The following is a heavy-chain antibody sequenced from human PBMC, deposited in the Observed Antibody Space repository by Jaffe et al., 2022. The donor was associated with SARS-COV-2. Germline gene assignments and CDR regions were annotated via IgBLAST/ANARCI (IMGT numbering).Heavy chain of an antibody. D-gene: IGHD6-13*01. CDR2: IKSKTDGGTT. Sequence: EVQLVESGGGLVKPGGSLRLSCAASGFTFSNAWMSWVRQAPGKGLEWVGRIKSKTDGGTTDYAAPVKGRFTISRDDSKNTLYLQMNSLKTEDTAVYYCTTDPLKPQLVPGKNGMDVWGQGTTVTVSS. CDR3: TTDPLKPQLVPGKNGMDV. CDR1: GFTFSNAW. J-gene: IGHJ6*02. V-gene: IGHV3-15*01.